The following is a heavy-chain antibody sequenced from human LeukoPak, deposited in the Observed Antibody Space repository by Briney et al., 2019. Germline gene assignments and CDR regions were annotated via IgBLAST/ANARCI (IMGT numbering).Heavy chain of an antibody. Sequence: SQTLSLICAVYGGSLSGYYWSWIRQPPRKGLEWIGEINHSGSTNYNPFLTSRVTISVDTSKKQFSLKLSTVTATDTAVYRCARGPRRPSAAPEYWGQGTLVTVSS. CDR3: ARGPRRPSAAPEY. D-gene: IGHD2-2*01. CDR2: INHSGST. J-gene: IGHJ4*02. CDR1: GGSLSGYY. V-gene: IGHV4-34*01.